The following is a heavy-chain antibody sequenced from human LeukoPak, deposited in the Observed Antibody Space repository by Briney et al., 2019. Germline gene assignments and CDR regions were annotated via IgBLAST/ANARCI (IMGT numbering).Heavy chain of an antibody. J-gene: IGHJ6*04. Sequence: SWVRQAPGKGLEWIGYIYYSGSTYYNPSLKSRVTISVDTSKNQFSLKLSSVTAADTAVYYCARDRIVVVPAAITLYYYYGMDVWGKGTTVTVSS. CDR3: ARDRIVVVPAAITLYYYYGMDV. CDR2: IYYSGST. V-gene: IGHV4-30-4*01. D-gene: IGHD2-2*02.